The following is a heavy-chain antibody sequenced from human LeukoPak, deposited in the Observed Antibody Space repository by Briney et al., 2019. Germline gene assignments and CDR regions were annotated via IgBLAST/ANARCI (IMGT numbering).Heavy chain of an antibody. J-gene: IGHJ4*02. CDR2: IFYTGCT. CDR3: ARQVGRGSWSFDY. Sequence: KPSETLSLTCTVSGVSINTDDYVRGWLRQSPGRGLWIIGSIFYTGCTHYKPSLQNRLTTSVDTSKNQFPLRLNSVTAADTALYYCARQVGRGSWSFDYWGQGTLVTVFS. CDR1: GVSINTDDYV. D-gene: IGHD6-13*01. V-gene: IGHV4-39*01.